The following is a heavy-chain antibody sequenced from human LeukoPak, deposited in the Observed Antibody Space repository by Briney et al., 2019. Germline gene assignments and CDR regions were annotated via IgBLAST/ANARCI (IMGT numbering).Heavy chain of an antibody. Sequence: ETLSLTCTVSGGSISSYYWSWIRQPPGKGLEWVSSISSSSSYIYYADSVKGRFTISRDNAKNSLYLQMNSLRAEDTAVYYCARVIEPYCSSTSCYEAAYWGQGTLVTVSS. CDR1: GGSISSYY. V-gene: IGHV3-21*01. D-gene: IGHD2-2*01. CDR2: ISSSSSYI. CDR3: ARVIEPYCSSTSCYEAAY. J-gene: IGHJ4*02.